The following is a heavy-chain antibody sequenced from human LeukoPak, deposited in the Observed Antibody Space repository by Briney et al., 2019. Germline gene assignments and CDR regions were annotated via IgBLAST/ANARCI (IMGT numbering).Heavy chain of an antibody. CDR3: ARDQGYSGYDLYYFDY. CDR2: ISSSSSYI. J-gene: IGHJ4*02. V-gene: IGHV3-21*01. D-gene: IGHD5-12*01. Sequence: PGGSLRLSCAASGFTFSSYSMNWFRQAPGKGLEWVSSISSSSSYIYYADSVKGRFTISRDNAKNSLYLQMNSLRAEDTAVYYCARDQGYSGYDLYYFDYWGQGTLVTVSS. CDR1: GFTFSSYS.